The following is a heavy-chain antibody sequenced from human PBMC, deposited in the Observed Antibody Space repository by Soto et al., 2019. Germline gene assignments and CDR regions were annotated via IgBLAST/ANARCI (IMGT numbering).Heavy chain of an antibody. J-gene: IGHJ6*02. CDR1: GYRFTSYW. CDR2: VYPTDSDT. CDR3: AISTAMGSMDV. Sequence: GESLKISCKGSGYRFTSYWIGWVRQMPGKGLEWMGIVYPTDSDTKYSPSFQGQVTISADKSISTAYLQWSSLKASDTAMYYCAISTAMGSMDVWGQGTTVTVSS. V-gene: IGHV5-51*01. D-gene: IGHD5-18*01.